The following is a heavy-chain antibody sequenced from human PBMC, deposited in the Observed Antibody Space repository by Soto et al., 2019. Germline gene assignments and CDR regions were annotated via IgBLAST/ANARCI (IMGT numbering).Heavy chain of an antibody. D-gene: IGHD3-10*01. CDR3: ARVGLANVQPYGSGSYYKPYGMDV. CDR1: GFTFSSYS. J-gene: IGHJ6*02. Sequence: LRLSCAASGFTFSSYSMNWVRQAPGKGLEWVSSISSSSSYIYYADSVKGRFTISRDNAKNSLYLQMNSLRAEDTAVYYCARVGLANVQPYGSGSYYKPYGMDVWRQGTTVTVSS. CDR2: ISSSSSYI. V-gene: IGHV3-21*01.